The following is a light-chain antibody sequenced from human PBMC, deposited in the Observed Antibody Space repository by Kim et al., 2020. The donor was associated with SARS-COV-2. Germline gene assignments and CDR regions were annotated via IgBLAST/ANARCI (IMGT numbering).Light chain of an antibody. V-gene: IGKV1-27*01. J-gene: IGKJ1*01. CDR1: QAISNY. CDR2: AAS. CDR3: QKYNSALRT. Sequence: DIQMTQSPASLSASVGDRVTITCRASQAISNYLAWYQQKPGQVPRLLIYAASNLQSGVPSRFSGSGSVTDFTLTISSLQPEDVATYYCQKYNSALRTFGQGTKVDIK.